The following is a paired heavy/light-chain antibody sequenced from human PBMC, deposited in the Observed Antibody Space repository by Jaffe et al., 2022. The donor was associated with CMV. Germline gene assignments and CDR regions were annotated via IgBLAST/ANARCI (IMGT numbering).Heavy chain of an antibody. V-gene: IGHV3-21*01. J-gene: IGHJ5*02. Sequence: EVQLVESGGGLVKPGGSLRLSCAASGFTFSYYSMTWVRQAPGKGLEWVSSISGIYGYIYYADSVRGRFTISRDDAKNSLFLQMNSLRAEDTAVYYCVREGRGEQLFRWFDPWGQGTLVTVSS. CDR2: ISGIYGYI. CDR3: VREGRGEQLFRWFDP. CDR1: GFTFSYYS. D-gene: IGHD1-26*01.
Light chain of an antibody. J-gene: IGLJ2*01. CDR2: DVI. CDR1: NSDVGGYNY. Sequence: QSALTQPASVSGSPGQSITISCTGTNSDVGGYNYVSWYQQHPGKAPKVMIYDVINRPSGVSNRFSGSKSGNTASLTISGLQAEDEADYYCSSYRSTSTSTLVVFGGGTKLTVL. V-gene: IGLV2-14*03. CDR3: SSYRSTSTSTLVV.